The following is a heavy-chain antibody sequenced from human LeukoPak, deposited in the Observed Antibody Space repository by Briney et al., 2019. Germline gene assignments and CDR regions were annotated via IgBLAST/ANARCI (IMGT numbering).Heavy chain of an antibody. CDR1: GYTFTGYY. Sequence: ASVKVSCTASGYTFTGYYMRWVRQAPGQGLEWMGWINPNSGGTNYAQKFQGRVTMTRNTSISTAYMELSSLRSEDTAVYYCARVYYDFWSGQSYGMDVWGQGTTVTVSS. CDR2: INPNSGGT. J-gene: IGHJ6*02. CDR3: ARVYYDFWSGQSYGMDV. D-gene: IGHD3-3*01. V-gene: IGHV1-2*02.